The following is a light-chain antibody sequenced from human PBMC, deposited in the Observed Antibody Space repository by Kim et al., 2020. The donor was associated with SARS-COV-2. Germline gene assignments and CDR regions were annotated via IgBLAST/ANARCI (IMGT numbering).Light chain of an antibody. J-gene: IGLJ2*01. V-gene: IGLV1-44*01. CDR2: SNN. CDR1: SSNIGSNT. CDR3: AAWDDSLNVVV. Sequence: GPRVAIPCSGSSSNIGSNTVNWYQQLPGTAPKLLIYSNNQRPSGVPDRFSGSKSGTSASLAISGLQSEDEADYYCAAWDDSLNVVVFGGGTKLTVL.